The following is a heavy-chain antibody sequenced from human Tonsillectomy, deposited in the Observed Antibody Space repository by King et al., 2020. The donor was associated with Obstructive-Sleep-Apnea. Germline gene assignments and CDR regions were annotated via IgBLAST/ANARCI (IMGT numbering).Heavy chain of an antibody. CDR2: IDPSDSYT. J-gene: IGHJ4*02. CDR3: ARHAYERAYSSDY. D-gene: IGHD5-18*01. Sequence: VQLVESGAEVKKPGESLRISCKGSGYNFTTYWISRVRQMPGKGLEWMGRIDPSDSYTKYSPSFQGHVTISADKSIRTAYLQWSSLKASDTAMYYCARHAYERAYSSDYWGQGTLVTVSS. CDR1: GYNFTTYW. V-gene: IGHV5-10-1*03.